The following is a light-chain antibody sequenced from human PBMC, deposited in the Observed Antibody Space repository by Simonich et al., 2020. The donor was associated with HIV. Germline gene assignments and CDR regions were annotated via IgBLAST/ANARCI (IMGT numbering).Light chain of an antibody. CDR1: QSLLYSDGKTY. CDR2: LGS. V-gene: IGKV2-28*01. Sequence: DIVMTQTPLSLSVTPGQPASISCKSSQSLLYSDGKTYLYWYLQKPGQSPQLLIYLGSNRASGVPDRFSGSGSGTDFTLKISRVEAEDVGVYYCMQALQTPITFGQGTRLEIK. J-gene: IGKJ5*01. CDR3: MQALQTPIT.